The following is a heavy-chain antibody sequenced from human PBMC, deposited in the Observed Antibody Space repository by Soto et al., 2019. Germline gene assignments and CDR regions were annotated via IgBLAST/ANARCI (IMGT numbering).Heavy chain of an antibody. Sequence: SGPTREPTQTLTLTCSFSGFSLTTGGVGVGWIRQPPGSSPEWLAVIYWNDDRRRSPSLEHRLTITKDTSKNQVILTMTNVDPVDTATYYCIYRRASWDYHGLDVWGQGTPVTVSS. V-gene: IGHV2-5*01. J-gene: IGHJ6*02. D-gene: IGHD2-21*01. CDR2: IYWNDDR. CDR3: IYRRASWDYHGLDV. CDR1: GFSLTTGGVG.